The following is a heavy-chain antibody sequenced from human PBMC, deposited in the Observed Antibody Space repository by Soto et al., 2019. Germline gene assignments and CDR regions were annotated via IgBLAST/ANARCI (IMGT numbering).Heavy chain of an antibody. J-gene: IGHJ4*02. CDR3: ARRYGGSFWDYFDY. D-gene: IGHD1-26*01. CDR1: GGSISSSSYY. CDR2: IYYSGST. Sequence: QLQLQESGPGLVKPSDTLSLTCTVSGGSISSSSYYWGWIRQPPGKGLEWIGSIYYSGSTYYNPSLKSRVTISVDTSKNQCSLKLSSVTAADTAVYYCARRYGGSFWDYFDYWGQGTLVTVSS. V-gene: IGHV4-39*01.